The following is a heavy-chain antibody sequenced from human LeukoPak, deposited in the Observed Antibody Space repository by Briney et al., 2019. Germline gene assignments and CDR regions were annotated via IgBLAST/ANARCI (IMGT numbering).Heavy chain of an antibody. CDR1: GGSFSGYY. CDR2: INHSGST. Sequence: SETLSLTCAVYGGSFSGYYWSWIRQPPGKGLEWIGEINHSGSTNYNPSLKSRVTVSVDTSKNQFSLKLSSVTAADTAVYYCARRGGGGYWGQGTLVTVSS. D-gene: IGHD2-15*01. CDR3: ARRGGGGY. J-gene: IGHJ4*02. V-gene: IGHV4-34*01.